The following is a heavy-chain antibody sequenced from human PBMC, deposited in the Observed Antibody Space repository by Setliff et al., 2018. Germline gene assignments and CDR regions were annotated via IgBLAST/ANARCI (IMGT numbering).Heavy chain of an antibody. Sequence: GGSLRLSCAASGFTISYYAIHWVRQAPGKGLEWVAVSRYAENYQYYADSVKGRFTISRDNAKNSLYLLMKSVRVDDTAVYYCARSINGYQQRYDIWGQGALVTVSS. V-gene: IGHV3-30-3*01. CDR1: GFTISYYA. D-gene: IGHD3-22*01. CDR2: SRYAENYQ. CDR3: ARSINGYQQRYDI. J-gene: IGHJ4*02.